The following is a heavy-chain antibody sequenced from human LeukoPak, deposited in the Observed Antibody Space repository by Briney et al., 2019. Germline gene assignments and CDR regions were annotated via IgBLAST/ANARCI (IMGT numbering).Heavy chain of an antibody. V-gene: IGHV3-30*03. Sequence: GGSLRLSCAASGFTFSSYGMHWVRQAPGKGLEWVAVISYDGSNKYYADSVKGRFTISRDNSKNTLYLQMNSLRAEDTAVYYCARGRPHRDGYNYFDYWGQGTLVTVSS. CDR1: GFTFSSYG. CDR2: ISYDGSNK. J-gene: IGHJ4*02. D-gene: IGHD5-24*01. CDR3: ARGRPHRDGYNYFDY.